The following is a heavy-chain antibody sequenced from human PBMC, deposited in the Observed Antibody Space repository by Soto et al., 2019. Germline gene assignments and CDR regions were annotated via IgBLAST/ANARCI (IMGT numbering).Heavy chain of an antibody. V-gene: IGHV1-69*13. CDR1: GGTFSSYA. CDR3: ASYGYCSGGSCYSNFDY. CDR2: IIPIFGTA. D-gene: IGHD2-15*01. J-gene: IGHJ4*02. Sequence: GASVKVSCKASGGTFSSYAISWVRQAPGQGLEWMGGIIPIFGTANYTQKFQGRVTITADESTSTAYMELSSLRSEDTAVYYCASYGYCSGGSCYSNFDYWGQGTLVTVSS.